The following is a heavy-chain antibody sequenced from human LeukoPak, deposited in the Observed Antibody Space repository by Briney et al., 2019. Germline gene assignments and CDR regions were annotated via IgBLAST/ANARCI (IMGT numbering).Heavy chain of an antibody. J-gene: IGHJ4*02. V-gene: IGHV4-39*07. Sequence: SETLSLTCTVSGGSISSSSYYWGWIRQPPGKGLEWIGNIYYGGSTYYNPSLKSRVTISVDTSKNQFSLKLSSVTAADTAVYYCARDYQGGYGDKTVDYWGQGTLVTVSS. CDR3: ARDYQGGYGDKTVDY. CDR1: GGSISSSSYY. CDR2: IYYGGST. D-gene: IGHD5-18*01.